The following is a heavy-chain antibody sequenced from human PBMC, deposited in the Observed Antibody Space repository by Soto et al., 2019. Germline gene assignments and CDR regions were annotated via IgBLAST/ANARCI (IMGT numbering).Heavy chain of an antibody. J-gene: IGHJ4*02. CDR3: ARRGSSSSLFYDS. V-gene: IGHV5-10-1*03. CDR1: GYSFTSSW. Sequence: EVQLVQSGAEVKKPGESLRISCQGSGYSFTSSWISWVRQMPGEGLEWMGRIDPSDSYINYSPSFQARVTISADKSISPAYLQWSSLKASDTAMYYCARRGSSSSLFYDSGGQGTLVTVSS. D-gene: IGHD6-6*01. CDR2: IDPSDSYI.